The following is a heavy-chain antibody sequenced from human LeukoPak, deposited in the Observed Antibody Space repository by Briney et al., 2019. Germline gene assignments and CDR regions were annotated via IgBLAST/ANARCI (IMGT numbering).Heavy chain of an antibody. D-gene: IGHD6-19*01. CDR3: ARARAVAGTWYFDL. V-gene: IGHV4-39*07. CDR2: IYHSGST. CDR1: GGSISSSSYY. J-gene: IGHJ2*01. Sequence: SETLSLTCTVSGGSISSSSYYWGWIRQPPGKGLEWIGSIYHSGSTYYNPSLKSRVTISVDTSKNQFSLKLSSVTAADTAVYYCARARAVAGTWYFDLWGRGTLVTVSS.